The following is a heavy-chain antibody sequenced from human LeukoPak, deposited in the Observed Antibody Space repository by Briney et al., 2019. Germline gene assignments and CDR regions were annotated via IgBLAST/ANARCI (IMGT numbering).Heavy chain of an antibody. CDR2: IYYSGST. CDR3: ARGQCSSGWAFDY. CDR1: GGSISSYY. V-gene: IGHV4-59*01. D-gene: IGHD6-19*01. Sequence: PSETLSLTCTVSGGSISSYYWSWIRQPPGKGLEWIGFIYYSGSTNYNPSLKSRVTISVDTSKNQFSLKLSSVTAADTAVYYCARGQCSSGWAFDYWGQGTLVTVSS. J-gene: IGHJ4*02.